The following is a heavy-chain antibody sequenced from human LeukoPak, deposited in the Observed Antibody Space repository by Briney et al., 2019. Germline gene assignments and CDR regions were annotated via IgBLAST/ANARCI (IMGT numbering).Heavy chain of an antibody. CDR2: INPNSGAT. Sequence: GASVKVSCKASGYTFTGYYMHWVRQAPGQGLEWMGWINPNSGATNYAQKFQGRVTLTRDTSISTASMELSRLKSDDTAVYYCASLTHYYDSSGYLKHDYWGQGTLVTVSS. CDR3: ASLTHYYDSSGYLKHDY. CDR1: GYTFTGYY. J-gene: IGHJ4*02. D-gene: IGHD3-22*01. V-gene: IGHV1-2*02.